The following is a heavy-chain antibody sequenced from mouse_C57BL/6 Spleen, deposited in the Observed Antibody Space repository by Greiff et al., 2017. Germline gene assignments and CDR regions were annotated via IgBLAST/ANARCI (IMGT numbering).Heavy chain of an antibody. D-gene: IGHD3-3*01. CDR2: INPNNGGT. J-gene: IGHJ4*01. CDR1: GYTFTDYN. Sequence: EVQLQQSGPELVKPGASVKIPCKASGYTFTDYNMDWVKQSHGKSLEWIGDINPNNGGTIYNQKFKGKATLTVDKSSSTAYMELRSLTSEDTAVYYGARGKRAGYYAMDYWGQGTSVTVSS. V-gene: IGHV1-18*01. CDR3: ARGKRAGYYAMDY.